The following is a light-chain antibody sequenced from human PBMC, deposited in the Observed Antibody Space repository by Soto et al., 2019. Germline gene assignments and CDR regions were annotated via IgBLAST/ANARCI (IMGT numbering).Light chain of an antibody. J-gene: IGKJ4*01. V-gene: IGKV3-20*01. CDR2: GAS. CDR1: QSVSSSY. Sequence: EIVLTQSPGTLSLSPGERSTLSCSSSQSVSSSYLAWYQQKPGQAPRLLIYGASSRATGIPDRFSGSGSGTDFTLTISRLEPEDFAVYYCQHFNNWPLTFGGGTKVDIK. CDR3: QHFNNWPLT.